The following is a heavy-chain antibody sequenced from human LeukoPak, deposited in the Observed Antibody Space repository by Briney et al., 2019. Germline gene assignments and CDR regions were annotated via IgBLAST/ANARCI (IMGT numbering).Heavy chain of an antibody. D-gene: IGHD4-11*01. V-gene: IGHV1-69*13. CDR2: IIPIFGTA. Sequence: SVKVSCKASGGTFSSYAISWVRQAPGQGLEWMGGIIPIFGTANYAQKFQGRVTITADESTSTAYMELSSLRSEDTAVYYCAIFHTVTPRQHHYGMDVWGQGTTVTVSS. CDR1: GGTFSSYA. CDR3: AIFHTVTPRQHHYGMDV. J-gene: IGHJ6*02.